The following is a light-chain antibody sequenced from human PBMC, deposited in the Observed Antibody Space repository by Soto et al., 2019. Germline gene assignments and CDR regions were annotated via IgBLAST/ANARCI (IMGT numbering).Light chain of an antibody. Sequence: DIQMTQSPSSLSASVGDSVTITCRASQDISNYLTWYQQKPGKVPKLLIYAASTWQSGVPSRFSGSGSGTDFTLIISSLEPEDVDSYYCQKSSSAPWTFGQGTEMEIK. J-gene: IGKJ1*01. CDR2: AAS. CDR1: QDISNY. CDR3: QKSSSAPWT. V-gene: IGKV1-27*01.